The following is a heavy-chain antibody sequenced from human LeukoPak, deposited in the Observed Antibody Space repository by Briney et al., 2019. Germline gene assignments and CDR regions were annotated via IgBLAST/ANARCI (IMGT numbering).Heavy chain of an antibody. CDR2: ISGSGGST. CDR3: AKDHCSGGSCYSVYFDY. V-gene: IGHV3-23*01. J-gene: IGHJ4*02. Sequence: GGSLRLSCAASGFTFSSYAMSWVRQAPGKGLEWVSAISGSGGSTYYADSMKGRFTISRDNSKNTLYLQMNSLRAEDTAVYYCAKDHCSGGSCYSVYFDYWGQGTLVTVSS. CDR1: GFTFSSYA. D-gene: IGHD2-15*01.